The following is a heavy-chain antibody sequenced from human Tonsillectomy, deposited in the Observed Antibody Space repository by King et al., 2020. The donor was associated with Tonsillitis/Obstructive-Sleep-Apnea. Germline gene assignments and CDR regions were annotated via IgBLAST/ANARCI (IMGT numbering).Heavy chain of an antibody. D-gene: IGHD1-1*01. J-gene: IGHJ4*02. CDR1: GYRFTGYW. V-gene: IGHV5-51*01. CDR2: IFPSDSDT. Sequence: QLVQSGAEVKKPGESLKISCKGSGYRFTGYWIGWVRQMPGKGLEWMGIIFPSDSDTRYSPSFQGQVTIPADKSINTAYLQWSSLKASDTAMYYCARSAPGTGNTPVDSWGQGTLVTVSA. CDR3: ARSAPGTGNTPVDS.